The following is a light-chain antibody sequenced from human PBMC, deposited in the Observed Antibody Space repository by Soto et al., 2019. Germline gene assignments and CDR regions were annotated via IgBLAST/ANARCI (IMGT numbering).Light chain of an antibody. J-gene: IGKJ4*02. CDR2: DAF. Sequence: TVLTQSPATLSLSPGERATLSCKASQRIGNSLGWFQQKPGQAPRLLIDDAFNRATGIPARFTGSGSGSDFTLTISSLEPEDFGVYYCRQRYNWPLTFGGGTKVDIK. CDR1: QRIGNS. V-gene: IGKV3-11*01. CDR3: RQRYNWPLT.